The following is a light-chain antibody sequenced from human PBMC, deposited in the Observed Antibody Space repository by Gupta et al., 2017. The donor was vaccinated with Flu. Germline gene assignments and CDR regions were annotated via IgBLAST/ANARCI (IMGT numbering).Light chain of an antibody. CDR3: AAWDDSLNGHYV. V-gene: IGLV1-44*01. CDR1: SSNIGSNN. J-gene: IGLJ1*01. CDR2: VNS. Sequence: VTISCSGSSSNIGSNNVNWYQQVPGTPPKLLIYVNSQRPSGVPDRFSGSKSGTSASLAISGLQSEDEADYYCAAWDDSLNGHYVFGTGTKVTVL.